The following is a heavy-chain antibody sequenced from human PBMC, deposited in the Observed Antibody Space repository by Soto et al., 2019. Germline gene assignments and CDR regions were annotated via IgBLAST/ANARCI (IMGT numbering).Heavy chain of an antibody. CDR1: GYTFTSYA. Sequence: ASVKVSCKASGYTFTSYAMHWVRQAPGQRLEWMGWINAGNGNTKYSQKFQGRVTITRDTSASTAYMELSSLRSEDTAVYYCGRGSGLKWFDPWGQGTLVNVSS. CDR2: INAGNGNT. D-gene: IGHD3-10*01. J-gene: IGHJ5*02. V-gene: IGHV1-3*01. CDR3: GRGSGLKWFDP.